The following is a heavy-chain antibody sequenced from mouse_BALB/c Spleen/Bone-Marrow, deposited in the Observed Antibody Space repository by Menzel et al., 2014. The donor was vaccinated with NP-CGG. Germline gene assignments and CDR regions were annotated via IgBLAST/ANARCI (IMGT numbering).Heavy chain of an antibody. J-gene: IGHJ4*01. CDR1: GYAFSNNW. V-gene: IGHV1-80*01. CDR3: HYFGSDYYVMDY. CDR2: IYPGDGDT. Sequence: QVQLQQSGAEMVRPGSSVKISCKASGYAFSNNWMNWMKQRPGQGLEWIGQIYPGDGDTNYNGKFKGKATLTADKSSSIAYMQLSSLTSEDSAVYFCHYFGSDYYVMDYWGQGTSVTASS. D-gene: IGHD1-1*01.